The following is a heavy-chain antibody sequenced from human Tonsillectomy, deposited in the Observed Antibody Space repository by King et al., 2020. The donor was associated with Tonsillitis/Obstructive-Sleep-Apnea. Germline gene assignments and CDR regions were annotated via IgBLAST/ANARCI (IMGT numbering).Heavy chain of an antibody. CDR1: GFTFSSYG. V-gene: IGHV3-33*01. CDR3: ARGGYACRCTSCYGGDFWYFDL. Sequence: VQLVESGGGVVQPGRSLRLSCAASGFTFSSYGMHWVRQAPGKGLEWVAVIWYDGSNKYYADSVKGRFTISRDNSKNTLYLQMNSLRAEDTAVYYCARGGYACRCTSCYGGDFWYFDLWGRGPLVTGCS. D-gene: IGHD2-2*01. CDR2: IWYDGSNK. J-gene: IGHJ2*01.